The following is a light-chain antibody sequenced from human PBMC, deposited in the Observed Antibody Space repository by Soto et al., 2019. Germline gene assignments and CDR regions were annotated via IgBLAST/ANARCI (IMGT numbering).Light chain of an antibody. V-gene: IGKV3-11*01. CDR3: QQRSNWPLT. CDR1: QSVSSY. Sequence: EIVLTQSPATLSLSPGERATLSCRASQSVSSYLAWYQQKPGQAPRLLIYDASNRAPGIPARFSGSGSGTDFTLTISSLEPEEFEVYYCQQRSNWPLTFGGGTKVEIK. CDR2: DAS. J-gene: IGKJ4*01.